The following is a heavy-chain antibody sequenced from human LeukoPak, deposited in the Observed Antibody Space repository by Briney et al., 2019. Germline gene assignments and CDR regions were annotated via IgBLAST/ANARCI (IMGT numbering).Heavy chain of an antibody. Sequence: GESLRISCKVSGYXFTAYWISWVRQMPGKGLEWMGRIDPSDSYTDYAPSFQGHVTISADRSLSTAYLQWYSLKASDTAMYYCARQDFWGQGTLVTVSS. CDR3: ARQDF. CDR1: GYXFTAYW. J-gene: IGHJ4*02. V-gene: IGHV5-10-1*01. CDR2: IDPSDSYT.